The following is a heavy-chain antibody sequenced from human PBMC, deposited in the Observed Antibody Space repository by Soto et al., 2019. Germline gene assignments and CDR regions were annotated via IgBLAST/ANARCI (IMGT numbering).Heavy chain of an antibody. CDR2: VHHDGNA. D-gene: IGHD1-26*01. CDR3: GRIIGATSVDS. Sequence: SETLSLTCVVSGFAVRSTYFWGWIRQPPGKGLEWIGSVHHDGNAYYPPSVLGRVTISVDTANNQVSLRLRSVTAADTAIYYCGRIIGATSVDSWGPGTLVTVAS. CDR1: GFAVRSTYF. J-gene: IGHJ4*02. V-gene: IGHV4-38-2*01.